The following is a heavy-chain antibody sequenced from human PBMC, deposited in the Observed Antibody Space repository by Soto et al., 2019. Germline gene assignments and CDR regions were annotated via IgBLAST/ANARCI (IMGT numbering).Heavy chain of an antibody. Sequence: PGGSLRLSCAASGFTFSSYAMSWVRQAPGKGLEWVSAISGSGGSTYYADSVKGRFTISRDNSKNTLYLQMNSLRAEDTAVYYCAKLLAGYCSSTSCSWGWFDPWGQGTLVTVSS. CDR1: GFTFSSYA. J-gene: IGHJ5*02. CDR3: AKLLAGYCSSTSCSWGWFDP. V-gene: IGHV3-23*01. CDR2: ISGSGGST. D-gene: IGHD2-2*01.